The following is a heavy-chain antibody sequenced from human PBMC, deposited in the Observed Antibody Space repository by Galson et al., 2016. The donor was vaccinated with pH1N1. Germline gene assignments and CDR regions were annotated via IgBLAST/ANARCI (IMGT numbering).Heavy chain of an antibody. Sequence: LSTSGVGVGWIRQPPGKALEWLALIYWNDDKRYSPSLKSRLTITKDTSKNQVVLTMTNMDPVDTATYYCAHSLYGDYVGWFDPWGQGTLVTVSS. CDR1: LSTSGVG. CDR2: IYWNDDK. V-gene: IGHV2-5*01. CDR3: AHSLYGDYVGWFDP. J-gene: IGHJ5*02. D-gene: IGHD4-17*01.